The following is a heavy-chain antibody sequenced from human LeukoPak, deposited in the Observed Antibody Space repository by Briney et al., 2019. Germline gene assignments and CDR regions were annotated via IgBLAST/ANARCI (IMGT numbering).Heavy chain of an antibody. J-gene: IGHJ3*02. D-gene: IGHD4-17*01. V-gene: IGHV3-53*01. CDR3: ASRSAGDYVNTFDI. Sequence: GGSLRLSCAASGFTVSSNYMTWVRQAPGKGLEWVSVIYSGGRTYYADSVKGRFTISRDNSKNTLYLDMNSLRAEETAVYYCASRSAGDYVNTFDIWGQGAMVTVSS. CDR2: IYSGGRT. CDR1: GFTVSSNY.